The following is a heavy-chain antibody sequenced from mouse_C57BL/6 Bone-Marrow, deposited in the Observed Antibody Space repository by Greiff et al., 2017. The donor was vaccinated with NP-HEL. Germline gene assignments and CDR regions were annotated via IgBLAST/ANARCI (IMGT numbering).Heavy chain of an antibody. D-gene: IGHD2-2*01. CDR3: ASGYDGGFDY. CDR2: INPDSSTI. Sequence: EVKLMESGGGLVQPGGSLKLSCAASGIDFSRYWMSWVRRAPGKGLEWIGEINPDSSTINYAPSLKDKFIISRDNAKNTLYLQMSKVKSEDTALYYRASGYDGGFDYWGQGTPLTVSS. CDR1: GIDFSRYW. J-gene: IGHJ2*01. V-gene: IGHV4-1*01.